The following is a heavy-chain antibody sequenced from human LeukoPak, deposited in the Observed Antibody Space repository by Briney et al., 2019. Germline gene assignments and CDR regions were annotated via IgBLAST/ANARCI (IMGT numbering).Heavy chain of an antibody. D-gene: IGHD1-26*01. Sequence: GGSLRLSCAASGFTFSSIAMSWVRRAPDKGLEWVSTISGSGGGTYYADSVKGRFTISRDDFKNTLYLQMNSLRADDTAVYYCAKDLGRYRNNFFDYWGQGNLVTVSS. CDR2: ISGSGGGT. J-gene: IGHJ4*02. CDR1: GFTFSSIA. V-gene: IGHV3-23*01. CDR3: AKDLGRYRNNFFDY.